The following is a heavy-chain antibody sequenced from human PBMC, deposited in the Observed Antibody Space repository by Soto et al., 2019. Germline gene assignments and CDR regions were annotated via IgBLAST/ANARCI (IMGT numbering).Heavy chain of an antibody. Sequence: GASVKVSCKASGYTFTSYYMHWVRQAPGQGLEWMGIINPSGGSTSYAQKFQGRVTMTRDTSTSTVYMKLSSVTAADTAVYYCARGHSSGYYYGVSFDYWGQGTLVTVS. D-gene: IGHD3-22*01. J-gene: IGHJ4*02. V-gene: IGHV1-46*01. CDR1: GYTFTSYY. CDR2: INPSGGST. CDR3: ARGHSSGYYYGVSFDY.